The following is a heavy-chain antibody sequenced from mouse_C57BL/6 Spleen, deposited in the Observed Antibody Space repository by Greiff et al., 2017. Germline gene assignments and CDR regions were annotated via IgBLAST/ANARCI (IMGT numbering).Heavy chain of an antibody. CDR1: GYSITSGYY. CDR2: ISYDGSN. Sequence: EVQLQESGPGLVKPSQSLSLTCSVTGYSITSGYYWNWIRQFPGNKLEWMGYISYDGSNNYNPSLKNRISITRDTSKNQFFRKLNSVTTEDTATYYCAREGDYYAMDYWGQGTSVTVSS. V-gene: IGHV3-6*01. J-gene: IGHJ4*01. CDR3: AREGDYYAMDY.